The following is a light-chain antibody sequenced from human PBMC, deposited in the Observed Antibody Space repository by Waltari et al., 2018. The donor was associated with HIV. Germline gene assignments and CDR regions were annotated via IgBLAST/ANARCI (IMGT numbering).Light chain of an antibody. J-gene: IGLJ2*01. CDR1: KLGHKF. Sequence: SYELTQPPSVSVSPGQTASIPCSGNKLGHKFVCWYQQRPGQSPVVVMYKDSRRPSGIPERFSGSNSGNTATLTISGTQAMDEADYYCQAWGSSPVFGGGTKLTVL. CDR2: KDS. CDR3: QAWGSSPV. V-gene: IGLV3-1*01.